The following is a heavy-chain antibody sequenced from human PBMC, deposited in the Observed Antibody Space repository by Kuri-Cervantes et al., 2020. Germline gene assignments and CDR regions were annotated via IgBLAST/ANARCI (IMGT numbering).Heavy chain of an antibody. J-gene: IGHJ3*02. CDR3: ARLWSSPLGAFDI. CDR1: GGSFSDYY. V-gene: IGHV4-34*01. D-gene: IGHD1-26*01. Sequence: GSLRLSCAVYGGSFSDYYWTWIRQPPGKGLEWIGEITHSGSTNYNPSLKSRVTISVDTSKNQFSLKLSSVTAADTAVYYCARLWSSPLGAFDIWGQGTMVTVSS. CDR2: ITHSGST.